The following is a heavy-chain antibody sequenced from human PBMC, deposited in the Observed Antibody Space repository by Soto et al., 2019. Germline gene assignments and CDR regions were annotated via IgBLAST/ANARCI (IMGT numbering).Heavy chain of an antibody. J-gene: IGHJ4*02. Sequence: QVQLQESGPGLVEPSQTLSLTCNVSGDSISSVCYHWSWIRQHPGKGLEWIVYIYYSGDTYYNPSLKSRVAISVHTSMKQFSLNLSAATAADTAVYYCARLAYSSRGGQFVDYWGQGVLVTVSS. D-gene: IGHD6-13*01. CDR1: GDSISSVCYH. CDR3: ARLAYSSRGGQFVDY. CDR2: IYYSGDT. V-gene: IGHV4-31*03.